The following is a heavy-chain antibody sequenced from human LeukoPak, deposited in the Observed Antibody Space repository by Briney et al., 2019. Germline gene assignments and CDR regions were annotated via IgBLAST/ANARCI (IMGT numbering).Heavy chain of an antibody. J-gene: IGHJ4*02. CDR2: ISGSSSTI. V-gene: IGHV3-48*01. CDR1: GFTFSSYS. D-gene: IGHD5-18*01. CDR3: ARVGYTYGYFDY. Sequence: GGSLRLSCAASGFTFSSYSMNWVSQAPGKGLEWVSYISGSSSTIYYADSVKGRFTISRDNAKNSLYLHMNSLRAEDTAVYYCARVGYTYGYFDYWGQGTLVTVPS.